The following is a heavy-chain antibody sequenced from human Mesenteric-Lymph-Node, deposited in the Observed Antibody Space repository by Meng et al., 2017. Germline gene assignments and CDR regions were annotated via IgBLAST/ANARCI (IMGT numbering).Heavy chain of an antibody. CDR3: ARTNYDSSGYYGMDV. CDR2: INPSGGST. J-gene: IGHJ6*02. D-gene: IGHD3-22*01. CDR1: GYTFTSYY. V-gene: IGHV1-46*01. Sequence: ASVKVSCKASGYTFTSYYMHWVRQAPGQGLEWMGIINPSGGSTSYAQKFQGRVTMTRDTSTSTVYMELSSLRSEDAAVYYCARTNYDSSGYYGMDVWGQGTTVTVSS.